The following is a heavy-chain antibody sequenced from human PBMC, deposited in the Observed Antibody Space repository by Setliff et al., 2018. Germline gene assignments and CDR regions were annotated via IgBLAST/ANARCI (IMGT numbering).Heavy chain of an antibody. V-gene: IGHV4-34*01. J-gene: IGHJ6*02. CDR3: ARGRRRLVTYYYYGMDV. CDR2: INHSGST. D-gene: IGHD6-19*01. Sequence: KSSETLSLTCAVYGGSFSTYYWIWIRQPPGKGLEWIGEINHSGSTNYNPSLKSRVTISVDTPKNQFSLKLSSVTAADTAVYYCARGRRRLVTYYYYGMDVWGQGTTVTVSS. CDR1: GGSFSTYY.